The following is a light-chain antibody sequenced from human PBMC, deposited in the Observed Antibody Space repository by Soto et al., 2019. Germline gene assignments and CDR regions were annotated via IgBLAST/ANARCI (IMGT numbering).Light chain of an antibody. Sequence: QSALTQPASVCGSPGQSITISCTGTSSDVGGYNYVSWYQQHPGKAPKLMIYDVSNRPSGVSDRFSGSKSGNAASLTITGLQPEDEADYYCSSYAISNPPYAFGTGTKLTVL. V-gene: IGLV2-14*01. CDR2: DVS. CDR3: SSYAISNPPYA. CDR1: SSDVGGYNY. J-gene: IGLJ1*01.